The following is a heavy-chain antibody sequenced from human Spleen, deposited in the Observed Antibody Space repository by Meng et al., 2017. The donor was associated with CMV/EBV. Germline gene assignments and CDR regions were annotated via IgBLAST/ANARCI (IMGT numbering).Heavy chain of an antibody. Sequence: QGQLVQARDDVKNPGSAVKVSGKASGGTFSSYAISWVRQAPGQGLEWMGGIIPIFGTANYAQKFQGRVTITADESTSTAYMELSSLRSEDTAVYYCARSITGNWFDPWGQGTLVTVSS. V-gene: IGHV1-69*12. J-gene: IGHJ5*02. CDR1: GGTFSSYA. CDR3: ARSITGNWFDP. D-gene: IGHD1-20*01. CDR2: IIPIFGTA.